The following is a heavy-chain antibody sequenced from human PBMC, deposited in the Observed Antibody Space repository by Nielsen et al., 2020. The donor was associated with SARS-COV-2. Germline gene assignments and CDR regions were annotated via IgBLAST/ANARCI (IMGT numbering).Heavy chain of an antibody. Sequence: WIRQPPGKGLEWVSYISSSSSHTNYADSMKGRFTISRDNAKNSLYLEMNSLRAEDTAVYYCAKAVATVYFDYWGQGTLVTVSS. D-gene: IGHD5-12*01. CDR3: AKAVATVYFDY. J-gene: IGHJ4*02. CDR2: ISSSSSHT. V-gene: IGHV3-11*06.